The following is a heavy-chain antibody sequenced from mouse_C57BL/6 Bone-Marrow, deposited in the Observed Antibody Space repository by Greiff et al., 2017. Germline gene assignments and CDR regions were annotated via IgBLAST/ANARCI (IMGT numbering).Heavy chain of an antibody. V-gene: IGHV1-64*01. J-gene: IGHJ2*01. CDR1: GYTFPSYW. CDR3: ARPFYYGSHDD. Sequence: QVQLQQPGAELVKPGASVKLSCKASGYTFPSYWMHWVKQRPGQGLEWIGMIHPNSGSTNYNEKFKSKATLTVDKSSSTAYMQLSRLTSEDSAVYYCARPFYYGSHDDWGQGTTLTVSS. CDR2: IHPNSGST. D-gene: IGHD1-1*01.